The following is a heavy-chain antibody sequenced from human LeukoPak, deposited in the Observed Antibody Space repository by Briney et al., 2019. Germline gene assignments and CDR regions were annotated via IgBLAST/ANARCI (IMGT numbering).Heavy chain of an antibody. Sequence: GGSLRLSCAASGFTFSSYAMHWVRQAPGKGLEWVAVISYEGNNKYYADSVKGRFTISRDNSKNTLYLQMNSLRAEDTAVYYCARGSPYYFDYWGQGTLVTVSS. V-gene: IGHV3-30-3*01. J-gene: IGHJ4*02. CDR2: ISYEGNNK. CDR3: ARGSPYYFDY. CDR1: GFTFSSYA.